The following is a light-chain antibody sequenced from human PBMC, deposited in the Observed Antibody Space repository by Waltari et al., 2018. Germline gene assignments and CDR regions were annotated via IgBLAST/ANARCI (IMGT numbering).Light chain of an antibody. Sequence: DIQMTQSPSTLSASVGDRVTITCRASQSISSWLAWYQQKPGKAPKLLIYDVSSLESGVPSRFSGSGSGTEFTLSISHLQPEDFATYYCQQTFSTPPQMYTFGQGTKLDIK. J-gene: IGKJ2*01. CDR2: DVS. V-gene: IGKV1-5*01. CDR3: QQTFSTPPQMYT. CDR1: QSISSW.